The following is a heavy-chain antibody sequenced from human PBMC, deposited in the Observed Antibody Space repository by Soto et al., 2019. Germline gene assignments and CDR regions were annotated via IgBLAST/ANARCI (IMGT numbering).Heavy chain of an antibody. J-gene: IGHJ4*02. CDR3: ARGTLRGDYGADS. D-gene: IGHD2-21*02. CDR1: GFTFSSYG. Sequence: QVQLVESGGGVVQPGRSLRLSCAASGFTFSSYGMQWVRQAPGKGLEWVAVIWYDGSNKYYADSVKGGFTISRDNSKNTVYLQMNSLRVEDTAVYYCARGTLRGDYGADSWGQGTLVTVSS. V-gene: IGHV3-33*01. CDR2: IWYDGSNK.